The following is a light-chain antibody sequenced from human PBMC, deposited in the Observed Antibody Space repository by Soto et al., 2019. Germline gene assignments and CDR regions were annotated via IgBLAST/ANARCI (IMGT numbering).Light chain of an antibody. CDR3: QQYYGAWT. J-gene: IGKJ1*01. CDR2: GAS. Sequence: DIVMTQSPESLAVSLGERATSNCKSSRNNFYTYKNEDYLAWYQQKPGQPPRLLFYGASIRQSGVPDRFSGSGTGTDFTLTISSLQAEDVAVYYCQQYYGAWTFGQGTKVEIK. V-gene: IGKV4-1*01. CDR1: RNNFYTYKNEDY.